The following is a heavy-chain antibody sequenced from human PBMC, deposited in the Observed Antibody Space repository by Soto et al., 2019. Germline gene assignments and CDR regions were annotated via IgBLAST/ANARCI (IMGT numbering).Heavy chain of an antibody. D-gene: IGHD3-10*01. J-gene: IGHJ6*02. Sequence: PSETLSLTCTVSGGSISSGGYYWSWIRQHPGKGLEWIGYIYYSGSTYYNPSLKSRVTISVDTSKNQFSLKLSSVTAADTAVYYCARDRFGEGYGMDVWGQGTTVTVSS. CDR2: IYYSGST. CDR3: ARDRFGEGYGMDV. V-gene: IGHV4-31*03. CDR1: GGSISSGGYY.